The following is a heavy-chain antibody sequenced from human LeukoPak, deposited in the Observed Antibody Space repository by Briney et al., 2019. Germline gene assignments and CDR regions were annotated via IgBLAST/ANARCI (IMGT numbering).Heavy chain of an antibody. CDR1: GFSFSNHY. J-gene: IGHJ4*02. V-gene: IGHV3-7*01. CDR2: INEDGSNK. CDR3: TRVIVAVPGYFDYFDF. Sequence: GGSLRLSCTASGFSFSNHYVRWIRQAPGKGLEWVANINEDGSNKWHLGSVKGRFTVSRDNARNSLYLQMNSLRVEDTAVYYCTRVIVAVPGYFDYFDFWGQGVLVTVSS. D-gene: IGHD6-19*01.